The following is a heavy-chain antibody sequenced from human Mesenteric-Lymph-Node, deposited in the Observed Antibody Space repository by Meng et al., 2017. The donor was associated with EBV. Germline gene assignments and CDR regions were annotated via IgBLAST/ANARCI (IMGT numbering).Heavy chain of an antibody. V-gene: IGHV3-30*18. CDR2: ISYDGSNK. Sequence: QGQLVEAGGGVVQPGRSLRPSCAASGFTFSSYGMHWVHQAPGKGLEWVALISYDGSNKYYADSVKGRFIISRDNSKNTLYLQMNSLRVEDTAVYYCAKGHYGDPDYWGQGTLVTVSS. CDR3: AKGHYGDPDY. J-gene: IGHJ4*02. D-gene: IGHD4-17*01. CDR1: GFTFSSYG.